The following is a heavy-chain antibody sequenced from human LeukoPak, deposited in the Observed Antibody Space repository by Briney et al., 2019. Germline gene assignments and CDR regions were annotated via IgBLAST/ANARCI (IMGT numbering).Heavy chain of an antibody. CDR2: INTNTGNP. V-gene: IGHV7-4-1*02. J-gene: IGHJ4*02. D-gene: IGHD3-22*01. CDR1: GYIFTSYV. Sequence: GASVKVSCKASGYIFTSYVLHWVRQAPGQGLERMGWINTNTGNPTYAQGFTGRFVFSLDTSVSTAYLQISSLKADDTAIYYCARGDYETHGYQTRWGQGTLVTVSS. CDR3: ARGDYETHGYQTR.